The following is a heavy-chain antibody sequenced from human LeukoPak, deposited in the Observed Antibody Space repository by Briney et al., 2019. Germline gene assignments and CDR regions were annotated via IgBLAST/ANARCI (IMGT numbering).Heavy chain of an antibody. CDR3: AKDRLLDY. D-gene: IGHD5/OR15-5a*01. CDR2: ISYDGSNK. V-gene: IGHV3-30*18. Sequence: AGGSPRLSCAASGFTFSSYGMHWVRQAPGKGLEWVAVISYDGSNKYYADSVKGRFTISGDNSKNTLYLQMNSLRAEDTAVYYCAKDRLLDYWGQGTLVTVSS. J-gene: IGHJ4*02. CDR1: GFTFSSYG.